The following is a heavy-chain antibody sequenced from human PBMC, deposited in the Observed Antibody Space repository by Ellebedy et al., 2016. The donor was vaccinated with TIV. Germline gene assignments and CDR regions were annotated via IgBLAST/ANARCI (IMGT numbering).Heavy chain of an antibody. J-gene: IGHJ4*02. D-gene: IGHD1-1*01. Sequence: GSLRLSCTVSGGSISSSSYYWGWIRQPPGKGLEWIGSIYYSGSTYYNPSLKSRVTISVDTSKNQFSLKLSSGTAADTAMYYCTRGGTSYSDYWGQGTLVTVSS. CDR1: GGSISSSSYY. CDR2: IYYSGST. CDR3: TRGGTSYSDY. V-gene: IGHV4-39*07.